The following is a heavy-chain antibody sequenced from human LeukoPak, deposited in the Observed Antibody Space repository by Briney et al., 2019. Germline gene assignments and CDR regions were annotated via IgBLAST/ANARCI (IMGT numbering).Heavy chain of an antibody. CDR2: IIPILGIA. D-gene: IGHD3-3*01. V-gene: IGHV1-69*04. Sequence: SVKVSCKASGGTFSSYAISWVRQAPGQGLEWMGRIIPILGIANYAQKFQGRVTITADKSTSTAYMELSSLRSEDTAVYYCARALIGYYDFWSGKHDAFDIWGQGTMVTVSS. CDR3: ARALIGYYDFWSGKHDAFDI. J-gene: IGHJ3*02. CDR1: GGTFSSYA.